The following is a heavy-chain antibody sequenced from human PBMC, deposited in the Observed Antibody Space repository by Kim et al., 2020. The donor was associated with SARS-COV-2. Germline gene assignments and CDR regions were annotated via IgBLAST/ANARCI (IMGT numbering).Heavy chain of an antibody. CDR3: ARGPVLRYFDWLLHWYFDL. D-gene: IGHD3-9*01. J-gene: IGHJ2*01. CDR2: IYYSGRT. V-gene: IGHV4-59*01. Sequence: SETLSLTCTVSGGSISSYYWSWIRQPPGKGLEWIGYIYYSGRTNYNPSLTSRVTISVDTSTNQYSLKLSPVTAADTAGYYCARGPVLRYFDWLLHWYFDLWGRGTLVTVSS. CDR1: GGSISSYY.